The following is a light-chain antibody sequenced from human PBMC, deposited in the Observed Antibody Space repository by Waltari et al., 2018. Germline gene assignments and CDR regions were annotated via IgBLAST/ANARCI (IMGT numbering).Light chain of an antibody. J-gene: IGKJ2*01. CDR3: MQGTHWPYT. CDR1: QSLVHSDGSTY. V-gene: IGKV2-30*02. Sequence: DVVMTQSPLSLPVTPGQPASISCRSSQSLVHSDGSTYLNWFRQRPGQSPRRLIYKVSNRDSGVPDRFSGSGSGTDFTLTINRVEAEDVGLYYCMQGTHWPYTFGQGTKLEIK. CDR2: KVS.